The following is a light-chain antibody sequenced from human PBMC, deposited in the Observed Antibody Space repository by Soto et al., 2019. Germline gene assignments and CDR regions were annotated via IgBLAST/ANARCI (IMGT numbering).Light chain of an antibody. V-gene: IGKV3-20*01. J-gene: IGKJ1*01. Sequence: ELVLTQSPGTLSLSPGERATLSCRASRSVNRSYFAWYQQKPGQAPRLLIYGTSYRATGITDRFSGSASGTDFTLTISSLQPEDFAVYYCQQYCGPPPRTFGQGTKVEIK. CDR1: RSVNRSY. CDR3: QQYCGPPPRT. CDR2: GTS.